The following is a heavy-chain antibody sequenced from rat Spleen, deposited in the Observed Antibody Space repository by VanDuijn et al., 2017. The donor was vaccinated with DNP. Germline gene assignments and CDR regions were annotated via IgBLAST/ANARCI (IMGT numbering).Heavy chain of an antibody. CDR2: ISNSGIT. D-gene: IGHD1-11*01. V-gene: IGHV2-6*01. CDR3: VRWEGINGY. Sequence: QVQLKESGPGLVQPSQTLSLICTVSGFSLDTYTVSGVRQPPGKGLEWIAAISNSGITYYNSALKSRLIIRRDTSKSQVFLKMNSLQTEDTAMYFCVRWEGINGYWGQGTLVTVSS. J-gene: IGHJ3*01. CDR1: GFSLDTYT.